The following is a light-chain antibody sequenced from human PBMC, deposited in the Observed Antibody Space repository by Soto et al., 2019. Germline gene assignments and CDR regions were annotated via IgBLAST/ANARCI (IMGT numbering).Light chain of an antibody. CDR2: GAT. CDR1: QSLSSNA. V-gene: IGKV3-20*01. Sequence: EIVLTQSPGTLSLSPGERATLSFRAGQSLSSNALAWYQQKGGQAPRLLVFGATNRATGIPDRFTGSGSGADFTLSITRLEPEDFAVYYCHQYGSSPWTFGQGTKVDIK. CDR3: HQYGSSPWT. J-gene: IGKJ1*01.